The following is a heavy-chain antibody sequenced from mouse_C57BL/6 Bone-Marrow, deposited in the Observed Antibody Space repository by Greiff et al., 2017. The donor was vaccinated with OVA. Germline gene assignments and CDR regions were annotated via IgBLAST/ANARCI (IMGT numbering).Heavy chain of an antibody. CDR1: GYTFTSYW. J-gene: IGHJ2*01. D-gene: IGHD2-1*01. V-gene: IGHV1S81*02. CDR2: INPSNGRT. Sequence: QVQLQQPGAELVKPGASVKLSCKASGYTFTSYWMHWVKQRPGQGLEWIGEINPSNGRTNYNEKFKSKATLTVDKSSSTAYMQLSSLTSEDSAVYYCPRMGGNYEIDYWGQGTTLTVSS. CDR3: PRMGGNYEIDY.